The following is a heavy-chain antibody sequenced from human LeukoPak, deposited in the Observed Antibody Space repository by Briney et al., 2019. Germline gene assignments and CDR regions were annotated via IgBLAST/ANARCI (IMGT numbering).Heavy chain of an antibody. CDR3: ARGSWRAKVVVVPAAIRGVWFDP. Sequence: PSETLSLTCAVYGGSFSGYYWSWIRQPPGKGLEWIGEINHSGSTIYNPSLKSRVTISVDTSKNQFSLKLSSVTAADTAVYYCARGSWRAKVVVVPAAIRGVWFDPWGQGTLVTVSS. J-gene: IGHJ5*02. CDR1: GGSFSGYY. CDR2: INHSGST. V-gene: IGHV4-34*01. D-gene: IGHD2-2*02.